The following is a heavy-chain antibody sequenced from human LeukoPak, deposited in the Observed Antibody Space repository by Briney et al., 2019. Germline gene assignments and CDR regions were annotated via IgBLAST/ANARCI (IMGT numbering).Heavy chain of an antibody. CDR2: ISSSCGNR. V-gene: IGHV3-23*01. D-gene: IGHD1-26*01. J-gene: IGHJ4*02. Sequence: GGSLRLSCAASGFTFNNYAMSWVRQAPGKGVEWVSRISSSCGNRYYAESVKGRFTIYRDNSKNALYLQMNSLRAEDTAVYYCAKDRNEIVGPSDYWGKGTLVTVSS. CDR1: GFTFNNYA. CDR3: AKDRNEIVGPSDY.